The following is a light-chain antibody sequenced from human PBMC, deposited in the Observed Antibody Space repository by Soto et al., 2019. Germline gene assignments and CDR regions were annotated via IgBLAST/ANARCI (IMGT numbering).Light chain of an antibody. CDR1: QGISSY. CDR3: LQDYNYPRT. J-gene: IGKJ1*01. CDR2: DAS. V-gene: IGKV1-6*01. Sequence: AIKLTQSPSALSASVGDRVTITCRASQGISSYLGWYQQKPGKAPNLLIYDASTLHSGVPSRFSGGGSGTDFTLTISSLQPEDFATYYCLQDYNYPRTFGQGTKVDIK.